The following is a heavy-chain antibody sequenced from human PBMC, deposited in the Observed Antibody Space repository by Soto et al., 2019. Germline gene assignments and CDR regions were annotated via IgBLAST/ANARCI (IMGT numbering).Heavy chain of an antibody. CDR3: ARVGVVGASPSYWFFYL. CDR2: LYYTGTT. D-gene: IGHD2-15*01. CDR1: GASISSGGYF. J-gene: IGHJ2*01. V-gene: IGHV4-31*01. Sequence: QVHLQESGPGPVKPSQTLSLTCTLSGASISSGGYFWSWIRQFPGKGLEWIGDLYYTGTTSYNPSLMFLLVMSADTSKNEYSLRLTSVTVAATSIYYCARVGVVGASPSYWFFYLWGRGTQVTVSS.